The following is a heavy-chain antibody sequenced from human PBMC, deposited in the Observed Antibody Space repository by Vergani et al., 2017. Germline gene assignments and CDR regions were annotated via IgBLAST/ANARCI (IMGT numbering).Heavy chain of an antibody. J-gene: IGHJ5*02. CDR2: IYYSGST. CDR1: GASIRSSNYY. Sequence: QLQLQESGPGLVKPSATLSLTCSVSGASIRSSNYYWGWIRQPPGRGLEWFASIYYSGSTYYNPSLKRRVTISVDTSKNQFSLKLSSVTAADTAVYFCARHSTVEWLVKLGWIDPWGQGILVTVSS. V-gene: IGHV4-39*01. D-gene: IGHD6-19*01. CDR3: ARHSTVEWLVKLGWIDP.